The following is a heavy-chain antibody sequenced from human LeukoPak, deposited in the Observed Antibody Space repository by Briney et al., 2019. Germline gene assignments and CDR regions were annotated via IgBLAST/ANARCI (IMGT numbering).Heavy chain of an antibody. J-gene: IGHJ3*02. Sequence: SVKVSCKASGGTFSSYTISWVRQAPGQGLEWMGRIIPILGRANYAQKFQGRVTITADKSTSTAYMELSSLRSEDTAVYYCATVSETGYYYDSSGNPTRAFDIWGQGTMVTVSS. CDR2: IIPILGRA. CDR1: GGTFSSYT. D-gene: IGHD3-22*01. CDR3: ATVSETGYYYDSSGNPTRAFDI. V-gene: IGHV1-69*08.